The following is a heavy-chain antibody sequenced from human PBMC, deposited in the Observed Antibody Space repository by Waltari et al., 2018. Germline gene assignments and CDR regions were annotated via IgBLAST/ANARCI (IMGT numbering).Heavy chain of an antibody. CDR1: GYTFTGYY. Sequence: QVQLVQSGAEVKKPGASVRVSCKTSGYTFTGYYMHWVRQAPGQGLEWMGRINPKGGDTNYAQQFQDRVIMTRDTSINTAYLEVSRLRSDDTALYYCARPADGKWYDPWGQGTLVTVSS. CDR2: INPKGGDT. J-gene: IGHJ5*02. CDR3: ARPADGKWYDP. V-gene: IGHV1-2*06.